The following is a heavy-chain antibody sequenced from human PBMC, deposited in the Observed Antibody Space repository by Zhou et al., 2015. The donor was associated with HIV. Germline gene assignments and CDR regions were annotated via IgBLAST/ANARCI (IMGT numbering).Heavy chain of an antibody. J-gene: IGHJ4*02. CDR2: VSFDGRRT. V-gene: IGHV3-9*01. CDR3: ARVRLPGRQFDWLVSPVAY. Sequence: EVQLVESGGTWIQPGRSLRLSCAASGFSFDDYAMYWVRQAPGKGLAWVARVSFDGRRTDYADAVQGRFTISRDNAEKTLYLQMNNVRIEDTGVYHCARVRLPGRQFDWLVSPVAYWGQGTQVTVAS. D-gene: IGHD3-9*01. CDR1: GFSFDDYA.